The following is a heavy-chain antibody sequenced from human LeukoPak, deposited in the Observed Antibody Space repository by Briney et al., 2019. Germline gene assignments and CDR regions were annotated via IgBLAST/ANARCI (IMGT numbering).Heavy chain of an antibody. Sequence: PGGSLRLSCAASGFTFSSYAMSWVRQAPGKGLEWVSRISNDGRSTTYADSMKGRFTVSRDNAKNTLYLQMNGLRDGDTAVYYCARVSSGWYKHQDYWGQGTLVTVSS. V-gene: IGHV3-74*01. CDR1: GFTFSSYA. CDR3: ARVSSGWYKHQDY. D-gene: IGHD6-19*01. CDR2: ISNDGRST. J-gene: IGHJ4*02.